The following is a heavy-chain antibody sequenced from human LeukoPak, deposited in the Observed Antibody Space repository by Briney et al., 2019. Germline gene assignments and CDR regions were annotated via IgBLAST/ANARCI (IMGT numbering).Heavy chain of an antibody. V-gene: IGHV1-69*05. CDR2: IIPIFGTA. CDR1: GGTFSSYA. Sequence: ASVKVSCKASGGTFSSYAISWVRQAPGQGLEWMGGIIPIFGTANYAQKFQGRVTITTDESTSTAYMELSSLRSEDTAVYYCARGILYYDFWSGFRGHDAFDISGQGTMVTVSS. CDR3: ARGILYYDFWSGFRGHDAFDI. J-gene: IGHJ3*02. D-gene: IGHD3-3*01.